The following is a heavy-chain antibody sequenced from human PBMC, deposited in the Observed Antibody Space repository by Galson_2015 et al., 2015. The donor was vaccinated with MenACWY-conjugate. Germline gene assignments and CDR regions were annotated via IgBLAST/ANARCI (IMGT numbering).Heavy chain of an antibody. CDR1: GFTFSTYS. J-gene: IGHJ4*02. V-gene: IGHV3-48*04. Sequence: SLRLSCAASGFTFSTYSMNWVRQAPGKGLEWISYISSNSGSIYYADSVRGRSTISRDNAQNSLYLQMNSLTAEDTAVYYCARVLGQGYWGQGTLVTVSS. CDR3: ARVLGQGY. CDR2: ISSNSGSI.